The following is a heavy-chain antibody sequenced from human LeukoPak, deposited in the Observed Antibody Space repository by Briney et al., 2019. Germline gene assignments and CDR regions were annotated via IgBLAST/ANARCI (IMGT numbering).Heavy chain of an antibody. D-gene: IGHD3-3*01. J-gene: IGHJ6*03. CDR1: GFTFSSYA. CDR3: AKGSAFYMDV. V-gene: IGHV3-23*01. Sequence: GGSLRLSCAASGFTFSSYAINWVRQAPGKGLEWVSSISASGGSTYYADSVKGRFTISRDNSKNTLYLQMNSLRAEDTAVYYCAKGSAFYMDVWGKGTTVTVSS. CDR2: ISASGGST.